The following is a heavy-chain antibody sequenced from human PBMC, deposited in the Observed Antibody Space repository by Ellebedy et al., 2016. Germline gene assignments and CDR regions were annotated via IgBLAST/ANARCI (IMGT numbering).Heavy chain of an antibody. J-gene: IGHJ4*02. CDR3: ARHSEGCSSTSCYFDY. Sequence: GESLKISXKGSGYSFTSYCISWVRQMPGKGLEWMGRIDPSDSYTNYSPSFQGHVTISADKSISTAYLQWSSLKASDTAMYYCARHSEGCSSTSCYFDYWGQGTLVTVSS. V-gene: IGHV5-10-1*01. CDR2: IDPSDSYT. D-gene: IGHD2-2*01. CDR1: GYSFTSYC.